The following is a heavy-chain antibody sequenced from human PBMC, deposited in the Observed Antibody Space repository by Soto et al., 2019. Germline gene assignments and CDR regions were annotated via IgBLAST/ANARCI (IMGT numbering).Heavy chain of an antibody. Sequence: SETLSLTCTVSAGSVSSRNYYGGWIRQPPGKGLEWIGSLFDSGSTYYNPSLKSRVTISVVTSKIPFSLKLSSVTAADTAVYYCARHYGTPGDVYDSSGLFDSWGQGTLVTVSS. V-gene: IGHV4-39*01. D-gene: IGHD3-22*01. CDR2: LFDSGST. CDR1: AGSVSSRNYY. CDR3: ARHYGTPGDVYDSSGLFDS. J-gene: IGHJ4*02.